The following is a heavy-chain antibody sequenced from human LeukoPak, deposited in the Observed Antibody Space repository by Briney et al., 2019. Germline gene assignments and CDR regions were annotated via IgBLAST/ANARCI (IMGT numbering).Heavy chain of an antibody. CDR1: GFTFSSYW. CDR3: ARVRADYDTSGYDY. J-gene: IGHJ4*02. V-gene: IGHV3-74*01. D-gene: IGHD3-22*01. CDR2: INTDGSKT. Sequence: PGGSLRLSCAASGFTFSSYWMHWVRHAPGKGPVWVSRINTDGSKTSYADSVKGRFTISRDNAKNTLYLQMNSLRAEDTAVYYCARVRADYDTSGYDYWGQGTLVTVSS.